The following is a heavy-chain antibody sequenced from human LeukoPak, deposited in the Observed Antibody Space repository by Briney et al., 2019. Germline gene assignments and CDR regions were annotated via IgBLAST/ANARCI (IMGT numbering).Heavy chain of an antibody. V-gene: IGHV4-31*03. J-gene: IGHJ4*02. CDR1: GGSISSGGYY. D-gene: IGHD3-22*01. CDR3: ARVSPGTYYYDSSGYCFDY. CDR2: IYYSGST. Sequence: SETLSLTCTVSGGSISSGGYYWSWIRQHPGKGLEWIGYIYYSGSTYYNPSLKSRVTISVDTSKNQFSPKLSSVTAADTAVYYCARVSPGTYYYDSSGYCFDYWGQGTLVTVSS.